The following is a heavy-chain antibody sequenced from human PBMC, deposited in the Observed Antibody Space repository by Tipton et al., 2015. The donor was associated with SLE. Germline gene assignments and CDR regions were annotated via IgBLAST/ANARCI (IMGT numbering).Heavy chain of an antibody. CDR3: AKELIAGSILTGLDY. J-gene: IGHJ4*02. D-gene: IGHD7-27*01. CDR1: GFTVGSDY. CDR2: IYSGGTT. Sequence: SLRLSCAASGFTVGSDYMSWVRQAPGKGLEWVSVIYSGGTTYYADSVKGRFTISRDNSKNTLYLQMNSLRAEDTAVYYCAKELIAGSILTGLDYWGQGTLVTVSS. V-gene: IGHV3-53*01.